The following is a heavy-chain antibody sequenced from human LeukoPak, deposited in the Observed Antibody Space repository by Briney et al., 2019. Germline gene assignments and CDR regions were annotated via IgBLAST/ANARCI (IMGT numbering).Heavy chain of an antibody. Sequence: GGSLRLSCAASGFTFRSYGMHWVRQAPGKGLEWAALISYDGNNKYYADSVKGRFTISRDNSKNTLYLQMSSLRAEDTAVYYCARATGWFQAFDYWGQGTLVTVSS. CDR3: ARATGWFQAFDY. V-gene: IGHV3-30*03. CDR2: ISYDGNNK. D-gene: IGHD6-19*01. CDR1: GFTFRSYG. J-gene: IGHJ4*02.